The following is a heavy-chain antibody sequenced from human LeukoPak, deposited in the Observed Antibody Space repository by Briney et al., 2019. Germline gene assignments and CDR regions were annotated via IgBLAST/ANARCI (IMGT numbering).Heavy chain of an antibody. CDR3: ATLTYYYDSSAYYYFSYFDY. Sequence: GGSLRLSCASSGSTFSSYSMTWVRQAPGKGLEWVSYISRSSSTIHYADSVRGRFTISRDIAKNSLYLQMNSLRDEDTAVYYCATLTYYYDSSAYYYFSYFDYWGQGTLVTVSS. CDR2: ISRSSSTI. V-gene: IGHV3-48*02. J-gene: IGHJ4*02. CDR1: GSTFSSYS. D-gene: IGHD3-22*01.